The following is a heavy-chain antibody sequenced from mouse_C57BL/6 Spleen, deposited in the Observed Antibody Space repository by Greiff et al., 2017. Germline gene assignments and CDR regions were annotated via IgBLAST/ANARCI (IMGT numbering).Heavy chain of an antibody. CDR1: GYTFTDYY. D-gene: IGHD1-1*01. J-gene: IGHJ4*01. V-gene: IGHV1-26*01. CDR3: ARRTTVAFMDY. CDR2: INPNNGGT. Sequence: VQLQQSGPELVKPGASVKISCKASGYTFTDYYMNWVKQSHGKSLEWIGDINPNNGGTSYNQKFKGKATLTVDKSSSTAYMELRSLTSEYSAVYYCARRTTVAFMDYWGQGTSVTVSS.